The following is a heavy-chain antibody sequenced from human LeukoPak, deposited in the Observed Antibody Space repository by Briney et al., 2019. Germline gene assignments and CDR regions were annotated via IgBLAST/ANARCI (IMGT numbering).Heavy chain of an antibody. CDR2: INHSGST. Sequence: SETLSLTCAVYGGSFSGYYWSWIRQPPGKGREWIGEINHSGSTNYNPSLKSRVTISVDTSENQFSLKLSSVTAADTAVYYCARGKVMVRGVIRRNGMDVWGKGTTVTVSS. CDR3: ARGKVMVRGVIRRNGMDV. V-gene: IGHV4-34*01. CDR1: GGSFSGYY. D-gene: IGHD3-10*01. J-gene: IGHJ6*04.